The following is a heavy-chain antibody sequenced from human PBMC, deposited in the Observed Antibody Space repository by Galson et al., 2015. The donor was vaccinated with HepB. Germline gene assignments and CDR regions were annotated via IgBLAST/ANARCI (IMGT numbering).Heavy chain of an antibody. CDR3: AIAYEMDTLFLGYDAFDI. Sequence: SLRLSCAVSGFTFSRYGMSWVRQAPGKGLEWVSGTSRSGGSTYYADSVKGRFTVSRDKSKNTLYLQMNSLRADDTAVYYCAIAYEMDTLFLGYDAFDIRGQGTMVTVSS. CDR1: GFTFSRYG. CDR2: TSRSGGST. V-gene: IGHV3-23*01. D-gene: IGHD5-24*01. J-gene: IGHJ3*02.